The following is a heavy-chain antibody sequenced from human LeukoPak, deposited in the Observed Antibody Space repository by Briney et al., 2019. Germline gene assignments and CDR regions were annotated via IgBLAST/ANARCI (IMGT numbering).Heavy chain of an antibody. D-gene: IGHD5-24*01. J-gene: IGHJ4*02. CDR1: DYSISSGYY. V-gene: IGHV4-38-2*01. CDR3: ARSPESWLQLLIDY. CDR2: IYHSGNT. Sequence: SETLSLTCAVSDYSISSGYYWGWIRQPPGKGLEWIGSIYHSGNTYYNPSLKSRVTISVDTSKNQFSLKLSSVTAPDTAVYYCARSPESWLQLLIDYWGQGTLVTVSS.